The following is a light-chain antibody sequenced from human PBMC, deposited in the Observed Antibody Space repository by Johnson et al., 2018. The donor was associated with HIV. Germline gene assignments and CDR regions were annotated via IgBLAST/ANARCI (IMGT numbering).Light chain of an antibody. J-gene: IGLJ1*01. V-gene: IGLV1-51*02. CDR1: SSNIGNNY. CDR3: GKWDTSLSACGV. CDR2: EDN. Sequence: QSVLTQPPSVSAAQGQKVTISCSGSSSNIGNNYVSWYQQLPGTAPKLLIYEDNKRPSGIPDRFSGSKSGTSANLGITGLQTGDEADYYCGKWDTSLSACGVSGTGPTVTVL.